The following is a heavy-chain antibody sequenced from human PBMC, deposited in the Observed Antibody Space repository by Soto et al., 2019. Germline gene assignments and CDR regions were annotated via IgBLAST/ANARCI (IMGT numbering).Heavy chain of an antibody. CDR3: ARKWGEVSDY. V-gene: IGHV4-39*01. D-gene: IGHD3-16*02. CDR1: GGPISSSRYY. J-gene: IGHJ4*02. CDR2: IFYSGNA. Sequence: PSDTLSPACTVFGGPISSSRYYWGWICQSAGRGLESIGSIFYSGNAYYSPSLKSRVTISVDTSKNQFSLKLSSVTAADTGVYYCARKWGEVSDYWGQGTLVTVS.